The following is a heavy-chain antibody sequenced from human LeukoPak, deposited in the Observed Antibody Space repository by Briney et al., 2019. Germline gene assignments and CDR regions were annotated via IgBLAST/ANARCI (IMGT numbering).Heavy chain of an antibody. CDR3: ARSLRTTLGYYYYYMDV. CDR2: INPNSGGT. Sequence: GASVKVSCKASGYTFTGYYMHWVRQAPGQGLEWMGWINPNSGGTNYAQKFQGRVTMTRDTSISTAYMELSRLRSDDTAVYYCARSLRTTLGYYYYYMDVWGKGTTVTVSS. CDR1: GYTFTGYY. V-gene: IGHV1-2*02. J-gene: IGHJ6*03. D-gene: IGHD5/OR15-5a*01.